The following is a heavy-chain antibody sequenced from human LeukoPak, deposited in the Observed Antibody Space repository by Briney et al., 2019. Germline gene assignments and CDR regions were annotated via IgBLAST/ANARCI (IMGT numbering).Heavy chain of an antibody. CDR1: GASISSGTYS. J-gene: IGHJ4*02. Sequence: SETLSLTCTVSGASISSGTYSWSWIRQPPGEGLEWIGYIYHTGSTYYNPSLKGRVTISVDRSKNQFSLNLNFVTAADTAVYYCAIDPSYCSSTSCYAFDYWGQGTLVTVSS. V-gene: IGHV4-30-2*01. D-gene: IGHD2-2*01. CDR3: AIDPSYCSSTSCYAFDY. CDR2: IYHTGST.